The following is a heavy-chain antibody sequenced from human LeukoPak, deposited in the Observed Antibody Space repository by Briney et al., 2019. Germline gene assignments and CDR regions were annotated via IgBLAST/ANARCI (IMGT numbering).Heavy chain of an antibody. CDR3: ARAGGWAREDYKADAFHI. CDR1: GYTFTNFG. V-gene: IGHV1-18*01. Sequence: GASVKVSCEASGYTFTNFGISWVRQAPGQGLEWMGWISPYKGNTDYAQNLQGRVTMTTDTSTSTAYMELRSLRSDDTAVYYCARAGGWAREDYKADAFHIWGQGTMVTVSS. D-gene: IGHD6-19*01. J-gene: IGHJ3*02. CDR2: ISPYKGNT.